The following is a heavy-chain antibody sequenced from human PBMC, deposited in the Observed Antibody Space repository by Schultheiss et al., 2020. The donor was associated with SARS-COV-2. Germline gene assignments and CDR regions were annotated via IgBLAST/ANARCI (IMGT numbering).Heavy chain of an antibody. Sequence: GGSLRLSCAASGFTFIDCGMHWVRQAPGKGLEWLAFVWNDGSATYYAESVKGRFAVSRDNSKNTLYLQMTSLRADDTAVYHCARGWELLDYWGQGTLVTVSS. CDR1: GFTFIDCG. V-gene: IGHV3-30*02. CDR2: VWNDGSAT. D-gene: IGHD1-26*01. CDR3: ARGWELLDY. J-gene: IGHJ4*02.